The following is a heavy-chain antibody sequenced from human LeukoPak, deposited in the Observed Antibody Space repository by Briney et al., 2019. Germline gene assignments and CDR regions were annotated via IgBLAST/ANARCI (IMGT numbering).Heavy chain of an antibody. J-gene: IGHJ4*02. D-gene: IGHD6-19*01. CDR1: GFTFSNYA. V-gene: IGHV3-30*18. CDR3: AKDMGPSGLGSGWPFDY. CDR2: ISYDGRHE. Sequence: GRSLRLSCAASGFTFSNYAVHWVRQAPGKGLEWVAIISYDGRHEYYADSVKGRFTISRDTSKNTLYLQMSSLRPEDTAVYYRAKDMGPSGLGSGWPFDYWGQGTLVTVSS.